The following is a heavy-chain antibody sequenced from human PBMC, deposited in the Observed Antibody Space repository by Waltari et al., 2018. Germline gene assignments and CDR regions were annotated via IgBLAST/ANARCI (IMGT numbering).Heavy chain of an antibody. CDR2: ISGSGGST. CDR3: AKVPGYSSSWYYFDY. V-gene: IGHV3-23*01. D-gene: IGHD6-13*01. Sequence: EVQLLESGGGLVQPGGSLRLSCAASGFTFSSYAMSWVRQAPGKGLEWVAAISGSGGSTYYADAVKGRFTISRDNSKNTLYLQMNSLRAEDTAVYYCAKVPGYSSSWYYFDYWGQGTLVTVSS. J-gene: IGHJ4*02. CDR1: GFTFSSYA.